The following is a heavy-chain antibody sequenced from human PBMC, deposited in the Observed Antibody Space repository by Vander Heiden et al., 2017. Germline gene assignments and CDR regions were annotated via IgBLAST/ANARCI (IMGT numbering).Heavy chain of an antibody. CDR2: IPYSGTT. V-gene: IGHV4-39*01. CDR1: GESISRDTSS. Sequence: GPGLVKPSDALSLTCTVSGESISRDTSSWGWIPEAPGKGLDWIGSIPYSGTTYYNSSLKSRVTISTDTSKNQLSLKMRSVTAADTAVYFCARPGSTTGWYYFDSWGQGTLVTVSS. J-gene: IGHJ4*02. D-gene: IGHD6-19*01. CDR3: ARPGSTTGWYYFDS.